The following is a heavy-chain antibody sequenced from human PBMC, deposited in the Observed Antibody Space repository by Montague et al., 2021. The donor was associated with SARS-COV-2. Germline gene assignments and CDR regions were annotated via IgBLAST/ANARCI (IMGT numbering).Heavy chain of an antibody. Sequence: SETLSLTCNVSGVSITTKTYYWGWIRQPPGKGLEWIGNIFQSGNTYYNPSLKGRVTISLDTSKNQFSLSPTSATAADTALYYCARDRRFMSSQSLIPQGLDIWGQGTMVTVSS. D-gene: IGHD2-8*01. CDR1: GVSITTKTYY. J-gene: IGHJ3*02. CDR3: ARDRRFMSSQSLIPQGLDI. V-gene: IGHV4-39*07. CDR2: IFQSGNT.